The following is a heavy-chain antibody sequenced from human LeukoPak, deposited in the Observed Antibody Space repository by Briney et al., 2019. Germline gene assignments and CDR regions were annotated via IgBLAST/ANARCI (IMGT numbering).Heavy chain of an antibody. J-gene: IGHJ6*02. CDR2: IYSSGST. CDR3: ARLLTGNYYYYGMDV. V-gene: IGHV4-4*07. CDR1: SGSINNYY. D-gene: IGHD3-9*01. Sequence: SETLSLTCSVSSGSINNYYWSWIRQPAGKGLEWIGRIYSSGSTNYNTSLKSRVTISVDTSKNQFSLKLSSVTAADTAVYCCARLLTGNYYYYGMDVWGQGTTVTVSS.